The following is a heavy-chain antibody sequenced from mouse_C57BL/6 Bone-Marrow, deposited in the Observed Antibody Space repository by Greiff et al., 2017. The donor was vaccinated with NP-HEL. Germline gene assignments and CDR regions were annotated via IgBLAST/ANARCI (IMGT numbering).Heavy chain of an antibody. V-gene: IGHV1-18*01. D-gene: IGHD2-1*01. CDR3: ARSGIYYGNHAGAMDY. J-gene: IGHJ4*01. CDR1: GYTFTDYN. CDR2: INPNNGGT. Sequence: SGPELVKPGASVKIPCKASGYTFTDYNMDWVKQSHGKSLEWIGDINPNNGGTSYNQKFKGKATLTVDKSSSTAYMELRSLTSEDTAVYYCARSGIYYGNHAGAMDYWGQGTSVTVSS.